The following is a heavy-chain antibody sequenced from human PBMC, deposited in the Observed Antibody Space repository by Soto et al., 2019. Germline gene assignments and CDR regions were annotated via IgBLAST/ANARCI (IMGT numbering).Heavy chain of an antibody. Sequence: GGSLRLSCAASGFTFSSYWMHWVRQAPGKGLVWVSRINSDGSSTSYADSVKGRFTISRDNAKNTLYLQMNSLRAEDTAVYYCARDPSSAGTPIEPLWFGELSSGAFDIWGQGTMVTVSS. CDR1: GFTFSSYW. J-gene: IGHJ3*02. CDR2: INSDGSST. CDR3: ARDPSSAGTPIEPLWFGELSSGAFDI. V-gene: IGHV3-74*01. D-gene: IGHD3-10*01.